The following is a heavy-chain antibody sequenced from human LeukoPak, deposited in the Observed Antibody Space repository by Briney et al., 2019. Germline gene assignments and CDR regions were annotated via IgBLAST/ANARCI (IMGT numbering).Heavy chain of an antibody. Sequence: PSETLSLTCAVYGGSFSGYYWSWIRQPPGKGLEWIGEINHSGSTNYNPSLKSRVTISVDTSKNQFSLKLSSVTAADTAVYYCARGRRPITMIVVVKNYFDYWGQGTLVTVSS. CDR1: GGSFSGYY. CDR3: ARGRRPITMIVVVKNYFDY. D-gene: IGHD3-22*01. J-gene: IGHJ4*02. V-gene: IGHV4-34*01. CDR2: INHSGST.